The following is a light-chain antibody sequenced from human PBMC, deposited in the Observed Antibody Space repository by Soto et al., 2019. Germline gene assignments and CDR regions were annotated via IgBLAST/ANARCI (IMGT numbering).Light chain of an antibody. CDR1: ESVSSN. V-gene: IGKV3-15*01. CDR3: QQYNNWPPYT. CDR2: GAS. Sequence: EIVMTQSPATLSVSPGERATLSCRASESVSSNVAWYQQRPGQPPRLLIHGASTRATGIPGRFSGSGSGTEFTITISSLQSEDFAVYYCQQYNNWPPYTFGQGTKLEIK. J-gene: IGKJ2*01.